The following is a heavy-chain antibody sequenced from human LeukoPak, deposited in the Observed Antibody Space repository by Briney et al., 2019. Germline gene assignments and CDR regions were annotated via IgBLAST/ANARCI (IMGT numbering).Heavy chain of an antibody. CDR2: ISSSSRSI. V-gene: IGHV3-48*01. D-gene: IGHD3-22*01. Sequence: LAGGSLRLSCAGSRFTFGTYNMNWVRQAPGMGLEWISFISSSSRSIYYADSVKGRFTISRDNAKSSLYLQMNSLRAEDTAVYYCSTDSSGYKSFDYWGQGTLVTVSS. J-gene: IGHJ4*02. CDR1: RFTFGTYN. CDR3: STDSSGYKSFDY.